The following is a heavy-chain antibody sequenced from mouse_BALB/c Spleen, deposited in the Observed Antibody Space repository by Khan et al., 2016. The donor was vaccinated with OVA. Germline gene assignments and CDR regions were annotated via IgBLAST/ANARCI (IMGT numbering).Heavy chain of an antibody. CDR2: VSTGGHYT. CDR1: GFTFSTYG. V-gene: IGHV5-6*01. D-gene: IGHD1-1*01. Sequence: EVELVESGGDVVKPGGSLKLSCAASGFTFSTYGMSWVRQTPDKRLEWVATVSTGGHYTYYPDTVKGRFTISRDNAKNTLYLQMSSLESEDTAIFYCARIAYYYDSEGFAYWGQGTLVTVSA. J-gene: IGHJ3*01. CDR3: ARIAYYYDSEGFAY.